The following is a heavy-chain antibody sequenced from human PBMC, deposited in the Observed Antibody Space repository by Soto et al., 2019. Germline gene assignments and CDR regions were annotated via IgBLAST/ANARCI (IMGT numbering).Heavy chain of an antibody. J-gene: IGHJ2*01. V-gene: IGHV3-15*01. Sequence: KGLEWVGRIKSKTDGGTTDYEAPVKGRFTISRDDSKNTLYLQMNSLITEDTAVYYCFFFQAEDGIRDVRSVSAFLLNRSSDL. D-gene: IGHD2-15*01. CDR3: FFFQAEDGIRDVRSVSAFLLNRSSDL. CDR2: IKSKTDGGTT.